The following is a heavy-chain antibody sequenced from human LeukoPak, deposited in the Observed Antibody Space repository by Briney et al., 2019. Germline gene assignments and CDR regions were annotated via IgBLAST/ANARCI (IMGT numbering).Heavy chain of an antibody. D-gene: IGHD6-6*01. V-gene: IGHV3-11*04. CDR1: GFTFSDYY. CDR3: VSRIAARPDY. J-gene: IGHJ4*02. CDR2: ISDVGTTT. Sequence: GGSLRLSCAGSGFTFSDYYMNWVRQAPGKGLGWVSYISDVGTTTHYADSVKGRFTISRDNAKNSLYLRMNSLRAEDTAVYYCVSRIAARPDYWGRGTLVTVSS.